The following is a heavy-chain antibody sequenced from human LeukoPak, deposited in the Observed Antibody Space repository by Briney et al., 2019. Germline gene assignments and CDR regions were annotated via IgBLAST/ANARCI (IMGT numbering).Heavy chain of an antibody. CDR2: IYIDGTT. V-gene: IGHV3-53*01. CDR1: GFTVSGNY. CDR3: ARDRGHGGNSEVS. D-gene: IGHD4-23*01. J-gene: IGHJ5*02. Sequence: GGSLRVSCAASGFTVSGNYMAWVRQAPGKGLEWVSLIYIDGTTYYTDSVKGRFTISRDNSKNTLYLQMNSLRAEDTAVYYCARDRGHGGNSEVSWGQGTLVTVSS.